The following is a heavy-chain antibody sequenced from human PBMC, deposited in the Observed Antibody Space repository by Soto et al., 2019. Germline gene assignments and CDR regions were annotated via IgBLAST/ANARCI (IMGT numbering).Heavy chain of an antibody. CDR3: ARDKGYCSGGSCPAGAFDI. CDR1: GFTFSSYS. V-gene: IGHV3-21*01. D-gene: IGHD2-15*01. Sequence: PGGSLRLSCAASGFTFSSYSMNWVRQAPGKGLEWVSSISSSSSYIYYADSVKGRFTISRDNAKNSLYLQMNSLRAEDTAVYYCARDKGYCSGGSCPAGAFDIWGQGTMVTVSS. J-gene: IGHJ3*02. CDR2: ISSSSSYI.